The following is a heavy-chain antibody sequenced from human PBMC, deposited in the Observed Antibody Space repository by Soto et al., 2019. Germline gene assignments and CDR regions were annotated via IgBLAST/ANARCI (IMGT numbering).Heavy chain of an antibody. CDR2: IIPLFGTA. V-gene: IGHV1-69*12. CDR1: GGTFSSYA. Sequence: QVQLVQSGAEVKKPGSSVKVSCKASGGTFSSYAISWVRQAPGPGLAWMGGIIPLFGTANYAQKFQGRVTITADESTSTAYMELSSLRSEDTAVYYCARDRNWGYQNWYFDLWGRGTLVTVSS. D-gene: IGHD7-27*01. CDR3: ARDRNWGYQNWYFDL. J-gene: IGHJ2*01.